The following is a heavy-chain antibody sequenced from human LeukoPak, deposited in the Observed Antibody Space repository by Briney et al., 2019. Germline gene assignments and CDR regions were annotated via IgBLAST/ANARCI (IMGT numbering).Heavy chain of an antibody. CDR1: RFTFTSYW. D-gene: IGHD3-10*01. CDR2: LNNDGSIT. Sequence: PGGSLRLSCVASRFTFTSYWMNWVRQAPGKGLVWVSRLNNDGSITSYADSVKGRFTISRDNAKNTLYLQMNSLTAEDTAVYYCARMRLPGDAFDIWGQGTVVTISS. V-gene: IGHV3-74*01. CDR3: ARMRLPGDAFDI. J-gene: IGHJ3*02.